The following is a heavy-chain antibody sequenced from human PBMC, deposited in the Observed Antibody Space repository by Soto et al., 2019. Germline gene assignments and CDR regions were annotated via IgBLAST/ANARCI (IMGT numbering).Heavy chain of an antibody. CDR1: GDTLSSHW. CDR2: INPSGKST. J-gene: IGHJ2*01. D-gene: IGHD3-22*01. V-gene: IGHV1-46*04. CDR3: ARDNYYDSSGLKGWHFDL. Sequence: GASVKVSCKASGDTLSSHWMHWVRQAPGQGLEWMGVINPSGKSTIYAQRLQGRVTMTRDTSTNTVYMELHYLRSEDTAFYYCARDNYYDSSGLKGWHFDLWGRGTLVTVSS.